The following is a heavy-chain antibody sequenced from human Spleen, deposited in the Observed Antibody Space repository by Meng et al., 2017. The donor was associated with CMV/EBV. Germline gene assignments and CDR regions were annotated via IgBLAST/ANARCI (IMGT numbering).Heavy chain of an antibody. Sequence: GESLKISCTASGFTFSSYAMHWVRQAPGKGLEWVAFKRYDGNNEYYADSVKGRFTISRDNAKNSLYLQMNSLRAEDTAVYYCARDPALEYSGYGYFDYWGQGTLVTVSS. CDR2: KRYDGNNE. CDR3: ARDPALEYSGYGYFDY. J-gene: IGHJ4*02. CDR1: GFTFSSYA. D-gene: IGHD5-12*01. V-gene: IGHV3-30*02.